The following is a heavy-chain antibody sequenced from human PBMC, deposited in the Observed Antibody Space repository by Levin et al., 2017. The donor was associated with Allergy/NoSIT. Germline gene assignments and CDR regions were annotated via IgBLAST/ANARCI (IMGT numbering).Heavy chain of an antibody. D-gene: IGHD2-15*01. J-gene: IGHJ4*02. Sequence: QSGGSLRLSCAASGFTVSSNYMSWVRQAPGKGLEWVSVIYSGGSTYYADSVKGRFTISRDNSKNTLYLQMNSLRAEDTAVYYCARVSGCSGGSCYEGNFDYWGQGTLVTVSS. V-gene: IGHV3-66*01. CDR3: ARVSGCSGGSCYEGNFDY. CDR2: IYSGGST. CDR1: GFTVSSNY.